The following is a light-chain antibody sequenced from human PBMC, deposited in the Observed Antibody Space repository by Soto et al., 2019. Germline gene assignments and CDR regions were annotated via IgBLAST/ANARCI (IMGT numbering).Light chain of an antibody. CDR2: KAS. J-gene: IGKJ3*01. Sequence: DIQMTQSPSTLSASIGDRVTITCRASQNINAWLAWYQQQPGKAPRLLIYKASSLQSGVPSRFSGTGSGTEFTLTISSLQPDDFAVYYCQQYNNWPFTFGPGTKVDIK. CDR1: QNINAW. V-gene: IGKV1-5*03. CDR3: QQYNNWPFT.